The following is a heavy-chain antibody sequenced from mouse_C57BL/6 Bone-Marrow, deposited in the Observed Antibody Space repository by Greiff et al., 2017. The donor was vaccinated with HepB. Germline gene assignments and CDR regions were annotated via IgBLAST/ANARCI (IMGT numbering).Heavy chain of an antibody. CDR2: ISSGGDYI. D-gene: IGHD2-5*01. V-gene: IGHV5-9-1*02. J-gene: IGHJ1*03. CDR3: TRGDSNPYFDV. Sequence: DVMLVESGEGLVKPGGSLKLSCAASGFTFSSYAMSWVRQTPEKRLEWVAYISSGGDYIYYADTVKGRFTISRDNARNTLYLQMSSLKSEDTAMYYCTRGDSNPYFDVWGTGTTVTVSS. CDR1: GFTFSSYA.